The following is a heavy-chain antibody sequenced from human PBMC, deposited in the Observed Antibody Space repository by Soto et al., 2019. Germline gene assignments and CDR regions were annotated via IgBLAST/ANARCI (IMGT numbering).Heavy chain of an antibody. Sequence: GGSLRLSSAASGSPVSSNYMSWVRQAPGKGLEWVSVIYSGGSTYYADSVKGRFTISRDNSKNTLYLQMNSLRAEDTAVYYCARDRVESGYPEYFQHWGQGTLVTVSS. V-gene: IGHV3-53*01. CDR2: IYSGGST. CDR3: ARDRVESGYPEYFQH. J-gene: IGHJ1*01. D-gene: IGHD3-22*01. CDR1: GSPVSSNY.